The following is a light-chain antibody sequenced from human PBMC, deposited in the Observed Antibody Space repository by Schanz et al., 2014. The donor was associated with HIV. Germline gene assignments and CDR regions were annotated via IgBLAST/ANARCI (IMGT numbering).Light chain of an antibody. CDR2: NTY. V-gene: IGLV1-44*01. Sequence: QSVLTQPPSASGTPGQRVTILCSGSSSNIGINTVNWYQQLPGTAPKLVIYNTYHRPSGVPDRFSGSQSGTSASLAISGLQSEDEADYYCAAWDDSLNDWVFGGGTKLTVL. CDR3: AAWDDSLNDWV. CDR1: SSNIGINT. J-gene: IGLJ3*02.